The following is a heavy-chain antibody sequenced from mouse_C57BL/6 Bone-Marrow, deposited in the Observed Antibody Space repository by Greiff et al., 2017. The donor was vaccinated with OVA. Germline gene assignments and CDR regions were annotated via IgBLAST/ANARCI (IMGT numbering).Heavy chain of an antibody. CDR1: GFTFSSYG. J-gene: IGHJ3*01. CDR3: ARHYYGSSPIIAY. D-gene: IGHD1-1*01. CDR2: ISSGGSYT. V-gene: IGHV5-6*02. Sequence: DVKLVESGGDLVKPGGSLKLSCAASGFTFSSYGMSWVRQTPDKRLEWVATISSGGSYTYYPDSVKGRFTISRDNAKNTRYLQMSSLKSEDTAMYYCARHYYGSSPIIAYWGQGTLVTVSA.